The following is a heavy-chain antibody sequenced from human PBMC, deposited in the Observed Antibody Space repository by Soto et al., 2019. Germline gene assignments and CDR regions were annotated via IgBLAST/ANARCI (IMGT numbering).Heavy chain of an antibody. Sequence: EVQLVESGGGLVQPGGSLRLSCAASGFTFSSYEMNWVRQAPGKGLEWVSYISSSGSTIYYADSVKGRFTISRDNAKNSLYLQMNSLRAEGTALYYCAREDDSVVKAYYFDYWGQGTLVTVSS. J-gene: IGHJ4*02. V-gene: IGHV3-48*03. CDR3: AREDDSVVKAYYFDY. CDR1: GFTFSSYE. CDR2: ISSSGSTI. D-gene: IGHD2-15*01.